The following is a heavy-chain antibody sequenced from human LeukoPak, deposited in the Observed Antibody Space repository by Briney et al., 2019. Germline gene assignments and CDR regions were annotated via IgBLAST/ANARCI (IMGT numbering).Heavy chain of an antibody. CDR3: ARWPRDTAMVRVDY. CDR1: GGSISAYY. D-gene: IGHD5-18*01. J-gene: IGHJ4*02. Sequence: SETLSLTCTVSGGSISAYYLNWIRQPPGKGLQWIGYIYHSGSTYYNPSLKSRVTISVDTSKNQFSLKLSSVTAADTAVYYCARWPRDTAMVRVDYWGQGTLVTVSS. V-gene: IGHV4-59*08. CDR2: IYHSGST.